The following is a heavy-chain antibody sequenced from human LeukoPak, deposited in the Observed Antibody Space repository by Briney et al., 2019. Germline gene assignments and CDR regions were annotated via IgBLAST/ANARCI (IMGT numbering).Heavy chain of an antibody. CDR3: ARPPYYDYVWGSYSV. CDR2: IHYTGST. D-gene: IGHD3-16*01. J-gene: IGHJ4*02. V-gene: IGHV4-59*01. Sequence: SETLSLTCTVSGGSISSYYWSWIRQSPGKGLECIGYIHYTGSTNYNPSLRSRVTISVDTSKNQFSLKLSSVTAADTAVYYCARPPYYDYVWGSYSVWGQGTLVTVSS. CDR1: GGSISSYY.